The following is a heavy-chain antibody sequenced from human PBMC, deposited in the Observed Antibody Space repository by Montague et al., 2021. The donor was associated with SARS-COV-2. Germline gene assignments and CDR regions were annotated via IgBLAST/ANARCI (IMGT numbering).Heavy chain of an antibody. CDR2: ISYDGSNK. V-gene: IGHV3-30-3*01. D-gene: IGHD3-10*01. CDR3: ARDEVTMVRGVTSFDY. J-gene: IGHJ4*02. CDR1: GFTFSSYA. Sequence: SLRLSCAASGFTFSSYAMHWVRQAPGKGLEWVAVISYDGSNKYYADSVKGRYTISRDNSKNTLYLQMNSLRAEDTAVYYCARDEVTMVRGVTSFDYWGQGTLVTVSS.